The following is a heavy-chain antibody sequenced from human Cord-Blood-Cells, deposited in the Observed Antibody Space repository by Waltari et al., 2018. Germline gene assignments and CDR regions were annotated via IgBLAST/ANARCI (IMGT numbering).Heavy chain of an antibody. Sequence: QVQLQQWGAGLLKPSETLSLTCAVYGGSFSGYYWSWIRQPPGKGMDWIGEINHSGSTNYNPSLKSRVTISVDTSKNQFSLKLSSVTAADTAVYYCARGLTSGYYDSSGYYYWGQGTLVTVSS. CDR3: ARGLTSGYYDSSGYYY. D-gene: IGHD3-22*01. V-gene: IGHV4-34*01. CDR1: GGSFSGYY. CDR2: INHSGST. J-gene: IGHJ4*02.